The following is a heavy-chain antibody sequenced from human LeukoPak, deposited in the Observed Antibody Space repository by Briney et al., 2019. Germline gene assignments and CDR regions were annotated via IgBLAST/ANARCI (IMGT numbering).Heavy chain of an antibody. V-gene: IGHV4-34*01. D-gene: IGHD3-9*01. CDR3: ARHGYDILTGSLLNWFDP. Sequence: PSETLSLTCAVYGGSFSGYYWSWIRQPPGKGLEWIGEINHSGSTNYNPSLKNRVTISVDTSKNQFSLKLSSVTAADTAVYYCARHGYDILTGSLLNWFDPWGQGTLVTVSS. CDR2: INHSGST. CDR1: GGSFSGYY. J-gene: IGHJ5*02.